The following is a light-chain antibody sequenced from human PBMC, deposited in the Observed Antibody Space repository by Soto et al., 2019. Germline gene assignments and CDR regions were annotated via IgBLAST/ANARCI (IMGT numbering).Light chain of an antibody. Sequence: ENVLTQSPATLSLSPGETATLSCRASQTVSSNLAWYQQKPGQAPRLLIYGASSGATGIPDRFSGSGSGTDFTLTINRLQPEDFAVYYCQQYGTSPTFGHGTKVEIK. V-gene: IGKV3-20*01. CDR3: QQYGTSPT. J-gene: IGKJ1*01. CDR1: QTVSSN. CDR2: GAS.